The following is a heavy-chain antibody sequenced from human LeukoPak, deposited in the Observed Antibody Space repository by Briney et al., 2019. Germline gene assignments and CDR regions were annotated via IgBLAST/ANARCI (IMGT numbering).Heavy chain of an antibody. Sequence: GRSLRLSCAASGFTFSSYGMHWVRQAPGKGLEWVAVISYDGSNKYYADSVKGRFTISRDNSKNTLYLQMNSLRAEDTAVYYCAKDIGYCSSTSCFPVPDYWGRGTLVTVSS. CDR3: AKDIGYCSSTSCFPVPDY. CDR2: ISYDGSNK. J-gene: IGHJ4*02. CDR1: GFTFSSYG. V-gene: IGHV3-30*18. D-gene: IGHD2-2*01.